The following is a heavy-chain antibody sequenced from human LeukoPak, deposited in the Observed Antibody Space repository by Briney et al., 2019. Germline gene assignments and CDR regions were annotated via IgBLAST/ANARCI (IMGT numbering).Heavy chain of an antibody. CDR2: IRYDGSNK. J-gene: IGHJ4*02. V-gene: IGHV3-30*02. CDR3: ARVPQWSDYFDC. D-gene: IGHD6-19*01. CDR1: GFTFSSYG. Sequence: PGGSLRLSCAGSGFTFSSYGMHWVRQAPGKGLEWVAFIRYDGSNKYYADSVKGRFTISRDNGQNSLYLHMSSLRAEDTAVYYCARVPQWSDYFDCWGQGTLVLVSS.